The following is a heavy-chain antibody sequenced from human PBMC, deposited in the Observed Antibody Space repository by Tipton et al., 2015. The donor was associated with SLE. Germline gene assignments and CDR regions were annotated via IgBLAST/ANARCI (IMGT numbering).Heavy chain of an antibody. CDR1: GFTFSDYW. Sequence: SLRLSCAASGFTFSDYWMSWVRQAPGKGLEWVANIKQDGSEKYYVDSVKGRFTISRDNAKNSLYLQMNSLRAEDTAVYYCARGGSSGYYGIKYYFDYWGQGTLVTVSS. CDR3: ARGGSSGYYGIKYYFDY. D-gene: IGHD3-22*01. J-gene: IGHJ4*02. CDR2: IKQDGSEK. V-gene: IGHV3-7*01.